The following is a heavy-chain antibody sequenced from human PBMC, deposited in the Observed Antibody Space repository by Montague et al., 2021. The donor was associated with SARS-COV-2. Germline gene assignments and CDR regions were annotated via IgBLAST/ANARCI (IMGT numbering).Heavy chain of an antibody. CDR3: ARGSHYCRCYL. CDR2: IHYNGTT. Sequence: SETLSLTCTVSGGYINYNYWTWIRQHPGKELEWIGYIHYNGTTNYNTSLKSRVTISKDMSRTHFFLRLSSVTAADTAVYYCARGSHYCRCYLWGQGTLVTVSS. J-gene: IGHJ3*01. D-gene: IGHD2-8*02. CDR1: GGYINYNY. V-gene: IGHV4-59*01.